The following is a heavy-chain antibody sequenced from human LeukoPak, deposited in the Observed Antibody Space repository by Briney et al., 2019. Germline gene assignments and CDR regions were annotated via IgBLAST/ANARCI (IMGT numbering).Heavy chain of an antibody. D-gene: IGHD3-3*01. CDR2: MNPNSGNT. J-gene: IGHJ6*03. V-gene: IGHV1-8*03. CDR3: ARSLRFLEWLFHYYYMDV. Sequence: GASVKVSCKASGYTFTSYDINWVRQATGQGLEWMGWMNPNSGNTGYAQKFQGRVTITRNTSISTAYMELSSLRSEDTAVYYCARSLRFLEWLFHYYYMDVWGKGTTVTVSS. CDR1: GYTFTSYD.